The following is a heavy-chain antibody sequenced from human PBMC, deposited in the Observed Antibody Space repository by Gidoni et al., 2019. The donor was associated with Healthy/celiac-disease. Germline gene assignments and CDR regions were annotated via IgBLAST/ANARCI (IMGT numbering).Heavy chain of an antibody. D-gene: IGHD2-2*01. CDR1: AYSISRGYF. Sequence: QVQLQALAPGPAKPSETLSLTCPVSAYSISRGYFWGCLRQPPGKGLEWIGSIYHSGTTYYNPTLKSRVNISVDTSKNQCTLKLSSVTDADTAVDYCARGKSYCSSTSCPGTSYYGMDVWGQGTTVTVSS. V-gene: IGHV4-38-2*02. CDR2: IYHSGTT. J-gene: IGHJ6*02. CDR3: ARGKSYCSSTSCPGTSYYGMDV.